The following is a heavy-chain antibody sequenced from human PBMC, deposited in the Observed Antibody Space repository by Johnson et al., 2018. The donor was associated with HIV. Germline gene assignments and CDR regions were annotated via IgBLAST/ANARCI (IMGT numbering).Heavy chain of an antibody. CDR1: GFTVRSNY. Sequence: VQLVESGGGLVQPGGSLRLSCAASGFTVRSNYMSWVRQAPGKGLEWVSLIYSGDTTYYADSVKGRFTISRDNSKNTLYLQMNSLRAEDTAVYYCARDQRSSGLNDQTDAFDIWGQGTMVTVSS. J-gene: IGHJ3*02. D-gene: IGHD6-19*01. CDR3: ARDQRSSGLNDQTDAFDI. V-gene: IGHV3-66*01. CDR2: IYSGDTT.